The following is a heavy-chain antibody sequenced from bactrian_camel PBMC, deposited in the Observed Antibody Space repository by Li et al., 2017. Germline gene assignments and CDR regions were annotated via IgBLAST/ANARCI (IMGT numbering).Heavy chain of an antibody. CDR2: ITTGGDNT. V-gene: IGHV3S1*01. D-gene: IGHD1*01. Sequence: HVQMVESGGGLVQPGGSLTLSCVASGFTRSLWVRQAPGKGLEWVSSITTGGDNTYYADSVKGRFSISRDDAVNTLYLQLNSLETEDTAVYYCTRHIGWWAMDNWGNGTQVTVS. J-gene: IGHJ7*01. CDR1: GFTRSL.